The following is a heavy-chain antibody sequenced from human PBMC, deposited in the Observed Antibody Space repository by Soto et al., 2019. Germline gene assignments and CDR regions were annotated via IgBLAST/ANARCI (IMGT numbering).Heavy chain of an antibody. CDR1: GGSINSGRFY. Sequence: QVQLQESGPGLVKPSQTLTLTCTVSGGSINSGRFYWSWIRRHPGKGLEWIGHISDSGSSYYNPSLESRVIISVDTSKNQFSLKLSAVTAADTAVYFCARTTFYDIFTAYYSLFDYWGQGTMVTLSS. J-gene: IGHJ4*02. CDR3: ARTTFYDIFTAYYSLFDY. CDR2: ISDSGSS. V-gene: IGHV4-31*03. D-gene: IGHD3-9*01.